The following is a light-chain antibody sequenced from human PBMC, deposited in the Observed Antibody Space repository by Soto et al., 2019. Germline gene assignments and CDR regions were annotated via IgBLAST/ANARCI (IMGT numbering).Light chain of an antibody. CDR1: SSDVGGYD. Sequence: QSVLTQPASVSGSPGQSITISCTGTSSDVGGYDVHWYQQLPGTAPKLLIYGNSNRPSGVPDRFSGSKSGTSASLAITGLQAEDEADYYCQSYDSSLSEVFGTGTKVTVL. V-gene: IGLV1-40*01. CDR2: GNS. CDR3: QSYDSSLSEV. J-gene: IGLJ1*01.